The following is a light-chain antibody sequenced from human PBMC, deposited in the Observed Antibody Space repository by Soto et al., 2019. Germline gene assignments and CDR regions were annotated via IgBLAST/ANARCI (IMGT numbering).Light chain of an antibody. V-gene: IGKV1-5*03. Sequence: DIQMTQSPSTLSASVGDRVTITCRASQSISSWLDWYQQKPGKAPNLLIYKASSLESGVPSRFSGSGSGTEFTLTISSLQPDDVATYYCQQYNSYPLTFGGGTKVEIK. J-gene: IGKJ4*01. CDR3: QQYNSYPLT. CDR1: QSISSW. CDR2: KAS.